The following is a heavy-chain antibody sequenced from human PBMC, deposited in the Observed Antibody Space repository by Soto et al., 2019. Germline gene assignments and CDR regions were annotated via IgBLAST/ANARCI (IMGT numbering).Heavy chain of an antibody. Sequence: GGSLRLSCAASGFTFSSYWMSWVRQAPGKGLEWVANIKQDGSEKYYVDSVKGRFTISRDNAKNSLYLQMNSLRAEDTAVYYCARDPKYIVVVPAAIDYWGQGTLVTVSS. CDR1: GFTFSSYW. V-gene: IGHV3-7*01. J-gene: IGHJ4*02. CDR3: ARDPKYIVVVPAAIDY. D-gene: IGHD2-2*01. CDR2: IKQDGSEK.